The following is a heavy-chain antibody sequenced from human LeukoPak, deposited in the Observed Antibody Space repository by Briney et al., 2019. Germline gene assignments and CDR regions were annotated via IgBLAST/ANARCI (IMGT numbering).Heavy chain of an antibody. Sequence: PGGSLRLSCAASGFTVSSNYMTWVRQAPGKGLEWVSVIYKNAITYYADTVKGRFTISRDNSKNTLYLQMNSLRADDTAVYYCARSLRVRGVPDYMDVWSKGTTVTISS. J-gene: IGHJ6*03. CDR2: IYKNAIT. CDR3: ARSLRVRGVPDYMDV. CDR1: GFTVSSNY. D-gene: IGHD3-10*01. V-gene: IGHV3-53*01.